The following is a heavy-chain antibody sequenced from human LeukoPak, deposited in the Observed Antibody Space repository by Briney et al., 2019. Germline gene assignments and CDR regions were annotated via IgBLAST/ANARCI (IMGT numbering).Heavy chain of an antibody. D-gene: IGHD3-10*01. CDR2: IKQDGSEK. CDR1: GFTFSTYW. CDR3: AREASVAYYYGSGSQYYFDY. Sequence: GGSLRLSCAASGFTFSTYWMTWVRQAPGKGLEWVANIKQDGSEKYYVDSVKGRFTISRDNAKNSLYLQLNSLRAEDTALYHCAREASVAYYYGSGSQYYFDYWGQGTLVTVSS. V-gene: IGHV3-7*03. J-gene: IGHJ4*02.